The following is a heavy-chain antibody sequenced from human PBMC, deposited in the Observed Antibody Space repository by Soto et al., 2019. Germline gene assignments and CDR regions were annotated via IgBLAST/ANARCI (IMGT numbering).Heavy chain of an antibody. V-gene: IGHV4-34*01. CDR1: GGSFSGYY. CDR3: AILTITIFGVAFDY. J-gene: IGHJ4*02. Sequence: SETLSLTCAVYGGSFSGYYWSWIRQPPGKGLEWIGEINHSGSTNYNPSLKSRVTISVDTSKNQFSLKLSSVTAADTAVYYCAILTITIFGVAFDYWGQGTLVTVSS. CDR2: INHSGST. D-gene: IGHD3-3*01.